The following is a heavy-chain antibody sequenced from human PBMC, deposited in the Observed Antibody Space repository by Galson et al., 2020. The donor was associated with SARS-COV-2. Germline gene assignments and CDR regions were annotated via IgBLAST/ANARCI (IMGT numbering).Heavy chain of an antibody. CDR2: VYRSGGT. D-gene: IGHD6-19*01. Sequence: SETLSLTCSVSGVSISKYYWTWVRQPPGKGLEWIGYVYRSGGTRYNPSLKSRVIISLDTSNNQFSLKLSSMTAADTAVYYCAGGLYTSGWSDSSNDFDLWGRGTLVTVSS. J-gene: IGHJ2*01. CDR3: AGGLYTSGWSDSSNDFDL. V-gene: IGHV4-59*01. CDR1: GVSISKYY.